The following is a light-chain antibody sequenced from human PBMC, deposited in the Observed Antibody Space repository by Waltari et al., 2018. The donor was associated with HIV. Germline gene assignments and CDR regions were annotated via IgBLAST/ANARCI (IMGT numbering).Light chain of an antibody. J-gene: IGLJ2*01. CDR3: SSYTSSSTQ. CDR1: SSDVGGYNS. V-gene: IGLV2-14*03. CDR2: DVS. Sequence: QSALTQPASVSGSPGQSITISCTGTSSDVGGYNSVSWDQQHPGKAPKLMIYDVSNRPSGVSNRFSGSKSGNTASLTISGLQAEDEADYYCSSYTSSSTQFGGGTKLTVL.